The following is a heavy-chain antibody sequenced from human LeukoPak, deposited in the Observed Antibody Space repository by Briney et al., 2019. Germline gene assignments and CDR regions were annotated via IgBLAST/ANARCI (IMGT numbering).Heavy chain of an antibody. V-gene: IGHV4-39*01. D-gene: IGHD6-6*01. Sequence: SETLSLTCTVSGGSISSSSYYWGWIRQPPGKGLESIGSIYYSGSTYYNPSLKSRVTISVDTSKNQFSLKLSSVTAADTAVYYCASIAARRGYYFDYWGQGTLVTVSS. CDR3: ASIAARRGYYFDY. J-gene: IGHJ4*02. CDR2: IYYSGST. CDR1: GGSISSSSYY.